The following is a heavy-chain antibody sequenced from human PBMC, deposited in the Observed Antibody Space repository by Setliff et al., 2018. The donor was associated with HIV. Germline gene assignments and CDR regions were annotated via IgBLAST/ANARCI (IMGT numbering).Heavy chain of an antibody. Sequence: SETLSLTCSVSGDSISNNKYYWSWIRQPPGKGLEWTGSIYHDGKTYYNPSLKSRLTISVDTPKNQFSLKLNSVTAADTAVDYCAREVDVVTTSDAFDIWGQGTMVTVSS. CDR2: IYHDGKT. V-gene: IGHV4-39*07. CDR1: GDSISNNKYY. D-gene: IGHD2-21*02. CDR3: AREVDVVTTSDAFDI. J-gene: IGHJ3*02.